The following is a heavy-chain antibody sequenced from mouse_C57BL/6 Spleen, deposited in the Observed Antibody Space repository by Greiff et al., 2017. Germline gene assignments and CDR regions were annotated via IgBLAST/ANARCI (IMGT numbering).Heavy chain of an antibody. CDR2: IDPETGGT. Sequence: LVESGAELVRPGASVTLSCKASGYTFTDYEMHWVKQTPVHGLEWIGAIDPETGGTAYNQKFKGKAILTADKSSSTAYMELRSLTSEDSAVYYCTRFNYGNYGVWGTGTTVTVSS. CDR3: TRFNYGNYGV. D-gene: IGHD2-1*01. CDR1: GYTFTDYE. V-gene: IGHV1-15*01. J-gene: IGHJ1*03.